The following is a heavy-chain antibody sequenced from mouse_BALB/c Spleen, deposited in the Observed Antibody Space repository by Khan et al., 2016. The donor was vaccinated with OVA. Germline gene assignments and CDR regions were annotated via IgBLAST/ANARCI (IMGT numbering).Heavy chain of an antibody. CDR2: IDPENGNT. CDR1: GFTITDYY. Sequence: VQLKQSGAELVRPAALVKLSCKASGFTITDYYIHWVKQRPEQGLEWIGWIDPENGNTIYDPTFQGKANITADTSSNTAYLHFSSLTSEDTAAYYGARACYSPWFAYWGQGTLVTVSA. D-gene: IGHD2-12*01. J-gene: IGHJ3*01. CDR3: ARACYSPWFAY. V-gene: IGHV14-1*02.